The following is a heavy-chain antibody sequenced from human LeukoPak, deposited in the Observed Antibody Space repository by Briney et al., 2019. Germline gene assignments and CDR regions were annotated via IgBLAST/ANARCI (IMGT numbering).Heavy chain of an antibody. J-gene: IGHJ4*02. CDR1: GYTFTGYY. D-gene: IGHD2-2*01. V-gene: IGHV1-2*06. CDR3: ARDNLGYCSSTSCYQR. CDR2: INPNSGGT. Sequence: ASVKVSCKASGYTFTGYYMHWVRQAPGQGLEWMGRINPNSGGTNYAQKFQGRVTMTRDTSISTAYMELSRLRSDDTAVYYCARDNLGYCSSTSCYQRWGQGTLVTVSS.